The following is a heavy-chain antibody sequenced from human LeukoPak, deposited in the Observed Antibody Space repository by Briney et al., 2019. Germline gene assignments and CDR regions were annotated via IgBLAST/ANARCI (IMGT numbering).Heavy chain of an antibody. D-gene: IGHD2-15*01. CDR2: ISSSSSYI. V-gene: IGHV3-21*01. Sequence: SGGSLRLSCAASGFTFSSYSMNWVRQAPGKGLEWVSSISSSSSYIYYADSVKGRFTISRDNAKNSLYLQMNSLRAEDTAVYYCARVVPPTQIALDVWGQGTTVTVSS. J-gene: IGHJ6*02. CDR1: GFTFSSYS. CDR3: ARVVPPTQIALDV.